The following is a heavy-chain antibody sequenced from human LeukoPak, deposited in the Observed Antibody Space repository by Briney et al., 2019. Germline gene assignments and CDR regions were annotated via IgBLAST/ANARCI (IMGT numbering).Heavy chain of an antibody. J-gene: IGHJ6*02. D-gene: IGHD3-10*01. CDR1: GFAFSSYE. V-gene: IGHV3-48*03. CDR3: ARRNYYGSGRYYYYGMDV. Sequence: GGSLRLSCAASGFAFSSYEMNWVRQAPGKGLEWVSYISSSGSTIYYADSEKGRFTISRDNAKNSLYLQMNSLRAEDTAVYYCARRNYYGSGRYYYYGMDVWGQGTTVTVSS. CDR2: ISSSGSTI.